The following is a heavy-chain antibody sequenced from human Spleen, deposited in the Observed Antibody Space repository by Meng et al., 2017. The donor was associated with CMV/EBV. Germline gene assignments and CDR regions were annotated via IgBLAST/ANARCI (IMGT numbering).Heavy chain of an antibody. Sequence: QEPQTAWGAGRLTPSDTLSLTWTVSGCSISSYYWSCIRQPAGKGLEWIGRIYPSGSTNYNPSLKSRVTMSVDTSKNQFSLKLSSVTAADTAVYYCARDFGAVWFDPWGQGTLVTVSS. CDR1: GCSISSYY. CDR2: IYPSGST. CDR3: ARDFGAVWFDP. J-gene: IGHJ5*02. D-gene: IGHD3-16*01. V-gene: IGHV4-4*07.